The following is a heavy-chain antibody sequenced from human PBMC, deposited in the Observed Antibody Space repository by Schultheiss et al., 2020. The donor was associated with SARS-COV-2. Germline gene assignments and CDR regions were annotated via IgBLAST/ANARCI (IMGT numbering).Heavy chain of an antibody. CDR1: GFTFGNYW. D-gene: IGHD1-1*01. V-gene: IGHV3-53*01. CDR2: IYSGGNT. J-gene: IGHJ5*02. Sequence: GESLKISCAVSGFTFGNYWMHWVRQAPGKGPEWVSVIYSGGNTYYADSVKGRFTISRDNSKNTLYLQMNSLRAEDTAVYYCAREGTRGFNWFDPWGQGTLGTVA. CDR3: AREGTRGFNWFDP.